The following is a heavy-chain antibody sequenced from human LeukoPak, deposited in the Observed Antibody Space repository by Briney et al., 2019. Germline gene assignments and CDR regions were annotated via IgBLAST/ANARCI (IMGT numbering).Heavy chain of an antibody. Sequence: SETLSLTCTVSGGSISSSSYYWGWIRQPPGKGLEWIGSIYYSGSTYYNPSLKSRVTISVDTSKNQFSLKLSSVTAADTAVYYCARDLWWLPLGYFDYWGQGTLVTVSS. CDR1: GGSISSSSYY. CDR3: ARDLWWLPLGYFDY. V-gene: IGHV4-39*07. J-gene: IGHJ4*02. D-gene: IGHD5-12*01. CDR2: IYYSGST.